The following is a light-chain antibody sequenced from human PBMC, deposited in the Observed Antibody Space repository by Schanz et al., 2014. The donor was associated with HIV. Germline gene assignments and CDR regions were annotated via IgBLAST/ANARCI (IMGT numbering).Light chain of an antibody. CDR2: GVA. J-gene: IGLJ3*02. CDR1: SSDVGTYNS. CDR3: SSYSSSSTLDV. Sequence: QSALTQPPSASGSPGQSVNISCTGTSSDVGTYNSVSWYHQHPGKAPKLIIYGVANRPSGVSHRFSGSKSGNTASLTVSGLQAEDEADYYCSSYSSSSTLDVFGGGTKLTVL. V-gene: IGLV2-14*03.